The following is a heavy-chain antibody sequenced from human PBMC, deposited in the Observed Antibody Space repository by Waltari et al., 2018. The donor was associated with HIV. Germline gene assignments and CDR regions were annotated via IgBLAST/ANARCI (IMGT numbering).Heavy chain of an antibody. J-gene: IGHJ4*02. V-gene: IGHV3-53*01. CDR1: GFTVSSVH. D-gene: IGHD6-13*01. CDR3: ARDTTVVGTRYFDY. CDR2: IHSSGGT. Sequence: EVQLVESGGGLIQPGGSLRLSCAASGFTVSSVHMSWVRQAPGKGLEWVSVIHSSGGTNYADSVKGRFTISRDNSKNTLYLQMNSLGAEDTAVYYCARDTTVVGTRYFDYWGRGTLVTVSS.